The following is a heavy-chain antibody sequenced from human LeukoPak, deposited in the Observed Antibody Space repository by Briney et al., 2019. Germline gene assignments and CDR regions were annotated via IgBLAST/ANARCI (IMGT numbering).Heavy chain of an antibody. CDR1: GDSVSSNTAA. D-gene: IGHD3-22*01. V-gene: IGHV6-1*01. Sequence: SQTLSLTCAISGDSVSSNTAAWNWIRQSPSRGLEWLGRTYYRSKWYNDYAVSVKSRITINPDTSKNQFSLQLNSVTSDDTAVYFCARVKDYYDGSVYYFLDYWGQGTLVTVSS. CDR3: ARVKDYYDGSVYYFLDY. J-gene: IGHJ4*02. CDR2: TYYRSKWYN.